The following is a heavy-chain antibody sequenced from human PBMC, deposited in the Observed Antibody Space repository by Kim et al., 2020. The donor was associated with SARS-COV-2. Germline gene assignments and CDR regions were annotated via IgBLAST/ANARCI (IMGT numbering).Heavy chain of an antibody. V-gene: IGHV4-4*07. CDR2: IYTSGST. J-gene: IGHJ5*02. Sequence: SETLSLTCTVSGGSISSYYWSWIRQPAGKGLEWIGRIYTSGSTNYNPSLKSRVTMSVDTSKNQFSLKLSSVTAADTAVYYCARDLRSGWYVSSGPNWFDPWGQGTLVTVSS. D-gene: IGHD6-19*01. CDR1: GGSISSYY. CDR3: ARDLRSGWYVSSGPNWFDP.